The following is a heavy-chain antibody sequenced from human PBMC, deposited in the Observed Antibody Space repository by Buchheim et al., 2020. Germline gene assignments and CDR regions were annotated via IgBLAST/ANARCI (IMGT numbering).Heavy chain of an antibody. CDR3: ARDQGGYVWYFDL. CDR1: GGSISSGGYY. CDR2: TYNSGTT. D-gene: IGHD5-12*01. J-gene: IGHJ2*01. Sequence: QVQLQESGPGLVKPSQTLSLTCTVSGGSISSGGYYWNWIRLVPGKGLQWIGHTYNSGTTYYNPSLQGRVTILVDTSENQFSLKLSSVTAADTAVYYCARDQGGYVWYFDLWGRGSL. V-gene: IGHV4-31*03.